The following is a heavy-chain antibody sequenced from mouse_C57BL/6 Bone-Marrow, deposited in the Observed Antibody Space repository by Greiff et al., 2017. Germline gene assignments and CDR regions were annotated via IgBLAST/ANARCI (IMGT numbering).Heavy chain of an antibody. CDR1: GYTFTSYW. CDR2: IYPGNSDT. Sequence: VQLQQSGTVLARPGASVKMSCKTSGYTFTSYWMHWVKQRPGQGLEWIGAIYPGNSDTSYNQKFKGKAKLTAVTSASTAYMELSSLTNEDSAVYYCTRSNYYYGSSYRYFDVWGTGTTVTVSS. D-gene: IGHD1-1*01. V-gene: IGHV1-5*01. J-gene: IGHJ1*03. CDR3: TRSNYYYGSSYRYFDV.